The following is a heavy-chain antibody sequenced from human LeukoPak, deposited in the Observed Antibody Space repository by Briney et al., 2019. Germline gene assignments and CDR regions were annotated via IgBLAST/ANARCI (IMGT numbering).Heavy chain of an antibody. CDR1: GFTVSSNY. CDR2: ISWNSGNV. J-gene: IGHJ4*02. Sequence: GGSLRLSCAASGFTVSSNYMSWVRQAPGKGLEWVSGISWNSGNVGYADSVKGRFTISRDNAKNSLYLQMNGLRTEDTALYYCAKGVVGATAQIDFWGQGTLVTVSS. CDR3: AKGVVGATAQIDF. V-gene: IGHV3-9*01. D-gene: IGHD1-26*01.